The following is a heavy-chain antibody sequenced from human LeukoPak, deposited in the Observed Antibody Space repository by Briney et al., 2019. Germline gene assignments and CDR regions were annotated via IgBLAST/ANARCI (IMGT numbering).Heavy chain of an antibody. V-gene: IGHV4-61*02. CDR3: ARVPLRSTNYYYYYYMDV. CDR2: IYTSGST. J-gene: IGHJ6*03. Sequence: SETLSLTCTVSGGSISSGSYYWSWIRQPAGKGLEWIGRIYTSGSTNYNPSLKSRVTISVDTSKNQFSLKLSSVTAADTAVYYCARVPLRSTNYYYYYYMDVWGKGTTVTISS. D-gene: IGHD1-1*01. CDR1: GGSISSGSYY.